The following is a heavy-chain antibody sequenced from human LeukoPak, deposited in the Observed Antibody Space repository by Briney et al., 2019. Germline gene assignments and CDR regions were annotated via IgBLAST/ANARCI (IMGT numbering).Heavy chain of an antibody. D-gene: IGHD1-26*01. CDR1: GFTFSNYY. Sequence: GGSLRLSCAASGFTFSNYYMSWIRQTPGKGLEWLSYISGSGGDIHYADSVKGRFTISRDNAKNSLYLQMNSLRAEDTAMYYCARDIRAVGVTLYFDYWGQGILVTVAS. CDR3: ARDIRAVGVTLYFDY. CDR2: ISGSGGDI. J-gene: IGHJ4*02. V-gene: IGHV3-11*01.